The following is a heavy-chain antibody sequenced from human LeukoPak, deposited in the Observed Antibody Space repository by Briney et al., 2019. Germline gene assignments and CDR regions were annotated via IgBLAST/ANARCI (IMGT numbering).Heavy chain of an antibody. V-gene: IGHV3-11*01. CDR1: GFTFSDYY. J-gene: IGHJ6*02. D-gene: IGHD3-22*01. CDR2: ISSSGSTI. CDR3: ARNTYYYDSSGHYYYYGMDV. Sequence: PGGSLRLSCAASGFTFSDYYMSWIRQAPGKGLEWVSYISSSGSTIYYADSVKGRFTISRDNAKNSLYLQMNSLRAEDTAVYYCARNTYYYDSSGHYYYYGMDVWGQGTTVTVSS.